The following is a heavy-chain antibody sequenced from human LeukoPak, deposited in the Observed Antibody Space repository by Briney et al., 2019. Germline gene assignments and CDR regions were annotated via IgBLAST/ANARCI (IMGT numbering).Heavy chain of an antibody. D-gene: IGHD3-9*01. CDR2: ISGSGGST. Sequence: PGGSLRLSCAASGFTFSSYAMSWVRQAPGEGLEWVSAISGSGGSTYYADSVKGRFTISRDNSKNTLYLQMNSLRAEDTAVYYCAKSANDILTGYRLFDYWGQGALVTVSS. V-gene: IGHV3-23*01. CDR1: GFTFSSYA. CDR3: AKSANDILTGYRLFDY. J-gene: IGHJ4*02.